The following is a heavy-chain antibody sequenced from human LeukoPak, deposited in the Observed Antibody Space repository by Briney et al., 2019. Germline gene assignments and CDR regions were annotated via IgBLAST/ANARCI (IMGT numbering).Heavy chain of an antibody. D-gene: IGHD3-16*01. CDR1: GFTAITND. CDR3: ARGVEPLAAYTLAY. Sequence: SGGSLRLSCAASGFTAITNDMTWVRQAPGKGLEWVSVLYSDGNTKYADSVQGRFTISRDNSKNTLYLEMNSLSPDDTAVYYCARGVEPLAAYTLAYWGQGTLVTVSS. J-gene: IGHJ4*02. CDR2: LYSDGNT. V-gene: IGHV3-53*01.